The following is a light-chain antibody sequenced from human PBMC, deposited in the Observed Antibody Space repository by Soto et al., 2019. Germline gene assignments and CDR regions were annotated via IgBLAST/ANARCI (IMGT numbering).Light chain of an antibody. J-gene: IGKJ2*01. Sequence: EIVLTQSPGTQSLSPGERATLSCRASQSVARSYLAWFQQSPGQAPRLLIYDASSRATGIPDRFSGSGSGTDFTLAISRLEPEDFAVYYCQQYGNSPYTFGQGTKLEIK. CDR2: DAS. V-gene: IGKV3-20*01. CDR3: QQYGNSPYT. CDR1: QSVARSY.